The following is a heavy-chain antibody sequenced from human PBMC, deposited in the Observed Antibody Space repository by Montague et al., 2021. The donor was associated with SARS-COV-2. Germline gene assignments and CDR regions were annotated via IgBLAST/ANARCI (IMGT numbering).Heavy chain of an antibody. V-gene: IGHV4-4*02. Sequence: SETLSLTCDVSGISIVTSYWWAWVRQPPGRGLEWIGHIYHTGSTNYNPSLKSRVTISVDRAKNQFSLELTSVTAADTAVYFCARGRPSDWLYYFDLWGQGTLVAVSS. D-gene: IGHD3/OR15-3a*01. J-gene: IGHJ4*02. CDR2: IYHTGST. CDR1: GISIVTSYW. CDR3: ARGRPSDWLYYFDL.